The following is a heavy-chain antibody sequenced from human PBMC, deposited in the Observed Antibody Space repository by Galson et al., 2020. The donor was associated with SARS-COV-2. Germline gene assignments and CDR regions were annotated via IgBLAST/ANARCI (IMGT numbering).Heavy chain of an antibody. D-gene: IGHD2-21*01. V-gene: IGHV3-21*01. CDR3: ARDPKYCDGSNCGGH. J-gene: IGHJ4*02. CDR1: GFTFSSYN. CDR2: ISSGSSYI. Sequence: GESLKISCAASGFTFSSYNMNWVRQAPGKGLEWVSYISSGSSYIYYADSLKGRFTISRDNAKNSLYLQMNSLRAEDTAIYYCARDPKYCDGSNCGGHWGQGTLVTVSS.